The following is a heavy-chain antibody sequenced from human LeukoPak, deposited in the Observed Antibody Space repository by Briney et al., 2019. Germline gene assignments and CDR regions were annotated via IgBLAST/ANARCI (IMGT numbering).Heavy chain of an antibody. CDR2: IYYNGNT. CDR1: SGSISGSINY. J-gene: IGHJ3*02. CDR3: ARLSPDWSAI. V-gene: IGHV4-39*01. D-gene: IGHD3-3*01. Sequence: PSESLSLVCSVSSGSISGSINYWGWIRQPPGKGLEWIVSIYYNGNTYYDPSLKSRVTISVDTSKNQFSLKLRSVTAADTAVYYCARLSPDWSAIWGQGTKVTVSS.